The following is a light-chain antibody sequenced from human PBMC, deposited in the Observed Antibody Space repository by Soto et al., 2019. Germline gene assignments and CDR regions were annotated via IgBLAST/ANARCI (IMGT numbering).Light chain of an antibody. CDR2: AAS. V-gene: IGKV1-39*01. CDR1: QSISSY. Sequence: DIPLRHSPSSLSSSVWDRFPINCRARQSISSYLNWYQQKPGKAPKLLIYAASSWQSGVPSRFSGSGSGTDFTLTISSLHPEDLATYYCQQTYSTPRTFGQGPKVDI. CDR3: QQTYSTPRT. J-gene: IGKJ1*01.